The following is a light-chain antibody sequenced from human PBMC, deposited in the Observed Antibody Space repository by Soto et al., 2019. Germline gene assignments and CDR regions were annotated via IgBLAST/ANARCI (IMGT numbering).Light chain of an antibody. J-gene: IGKJ1*01. Sequence: DSQMAHAPSTLSASVGDRVTITCRASQSISRWLAWSQQKPGKAPKLLIYDASSLESGVPSRFSGSGSGTEFTLTISSLQPEDFATYYCQHPETFGQGTKVDIK. CDR1: QSISRW. CDR2: DAS. CDR3: QHPET. V-gene: IGKV1-5*01.